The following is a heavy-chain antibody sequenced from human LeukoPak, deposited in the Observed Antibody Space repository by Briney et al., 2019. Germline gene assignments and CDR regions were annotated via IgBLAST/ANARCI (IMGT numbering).Heavy chain of an antibody. CDR2: INPNSGGT. Sequence: ASVKVSGKASGYTFTGYYMHWVRQAPGQGLEWMGWINPNSGGTNYAQKFQGRVTMTRDTSISTAYMELSRLRSDDTAMYYCARGWGYWSFDPWGRGTLVIVSS. CDR1: GYTFTGYY. D-gene: IGHD7-27*01. CDR3: ARGWGYWSFDP. V-gene: IGHV1-2*02. J-gene: IGHJ2*01.